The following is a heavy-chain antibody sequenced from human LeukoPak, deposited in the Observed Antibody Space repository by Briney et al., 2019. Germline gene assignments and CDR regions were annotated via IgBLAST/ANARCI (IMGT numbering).Heavy chain of an antibody. CDR2: ISSSRSYI. J-gene: IGHJ3*02. CDR1: GFTFSSGS. CDR3: ARAFPEADAFDI. V-gene: IGHV3-21*01. Sequence: GGSLRLSCAASGFTFSSGSTNCVRQSPGEGLEWVSYISSSRSYIYYADSGKGRLTISRDNTKNSMYLQMTSLRAEDTAVYYCARAFPEADAFDIWGQGTMVTVSS.